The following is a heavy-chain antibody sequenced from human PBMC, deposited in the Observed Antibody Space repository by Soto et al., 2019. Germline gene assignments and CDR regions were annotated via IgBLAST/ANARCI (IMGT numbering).Heavy chain of an antibody. CDR3: ARGNHRWLQLWYFDL. D-gene: IGHD5-12*01. J-gene: IGHJ2*01. CDR2: IIPIFGTA. V-gene: IGHV1-69*14. CDR1: GGTFSSYT. Sequence: QVQLVQSGAEVKKPGSSVTVSCKASGGTFSSYTISWVRQAPGQGLEWMGGIIPIFGTANYEQKFQGRVTITADKSTSTAYMELSILRSEDTAVYYCARGNHRWLQLWYFDLWGRGTLVTVSS.